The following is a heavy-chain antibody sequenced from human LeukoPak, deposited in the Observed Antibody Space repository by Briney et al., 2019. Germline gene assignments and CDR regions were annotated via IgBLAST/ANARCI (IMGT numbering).Heavy chain of an antibody. CDR2: IYHSVDT. D-gene: IGHD6-19*01. CDR1: GGSISSYY. Sequence: SETLSLTCTVSGGSISSYYWSWIRQPPGKGLEWIGYIYHSVDTKYNASLKSRVTISVDTSKSQFSLRLSSVTAADTAVYYCARGGPNSSGWRIDYWGQGTLVTVSS. V-gene: IGHV4-59*01. CDR3: ARGGPNSSGWRIDY. J-gene: IGHJ4*02.